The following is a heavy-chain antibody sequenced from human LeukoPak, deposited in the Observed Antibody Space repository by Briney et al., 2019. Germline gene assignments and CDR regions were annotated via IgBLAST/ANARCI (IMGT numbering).Heavy chain of an antibody. J-gene: IGHJ4*02. CDR1: GFTFGDYA. CDR2: IRSKAYGGTT. D-gene: IGHD3-16*01. CDR3: TRDNPLGDYFDY. Sequence: GGSLRLSCTASGFTFGDYAMSWVRQAPGKGLEWVGFIRSKAYGGTTEYAASVKGRFTISRDYSKSIAYLQMNSLKTEDTAVYYCTRDNPLGDYFDYWGQGTLVTVSS. V-gene: IGHV3-49*04.